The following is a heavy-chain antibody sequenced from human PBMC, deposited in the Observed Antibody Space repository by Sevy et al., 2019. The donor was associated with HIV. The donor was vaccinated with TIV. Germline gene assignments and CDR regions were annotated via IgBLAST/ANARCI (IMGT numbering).Heavy chain of an antibody. CDR2: IYSDGST. CDR1: GFTVSSSF. J-gene: IGHJ4*02. CDR3: AREDRGSTWNSYYFDY. D-gene: IGHD3-10*01. Sequence: GGSLRLSCAASGFTVSSSFMSWVRQAPGKGLEWVSVIYSDGSTYYEDSVKGRFTISRDNSKNTLYLQMNSPRAEDTAGYYCAREDRGSTWNSYYFDYWGQGILVTVSS. V-gene: IGHV3-66*01.